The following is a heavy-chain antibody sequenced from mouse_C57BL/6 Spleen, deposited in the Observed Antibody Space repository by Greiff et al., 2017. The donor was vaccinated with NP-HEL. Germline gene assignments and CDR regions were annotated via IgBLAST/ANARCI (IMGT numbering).Heavy chain of an antibody. CDR3: AREDYYGSRGYFDV. J-gene: IGHJ1*03. Sequence: EVQLVESGGGLVKPGGSLKLSCAASGFTFSSYAMSWVRQTPEKRLEWVATISDGGSYTYYPDNVKGRFTISRDNAKNNLYLQMSQLKSEDTAMYYCAREDYYGSRGYFDVWGTRTTVTVSS. V-gene: IGHV5-4*01. CDR2: ISDGGSYT. D-gene: IGHD1-1*01. CDR1: GFTFSSYA.